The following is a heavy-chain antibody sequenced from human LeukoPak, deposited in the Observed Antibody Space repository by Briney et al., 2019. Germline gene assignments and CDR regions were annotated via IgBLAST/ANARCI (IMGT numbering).Heavy chain of an antibody. V-gene: IGHV3-66*02. D-gene: IGHD6-13*01. CDR1: GFTVSSNY. CDR2: IYSGGST. Sequence: PGGSLRLSGAASGFTVSSNYMSWVRQAPGKGLEWVSVIYSGGSTYYADSVKGRFTISRDNSKNTLYLQMNSLRAEDTAVYYCARVGYSRSWYYYFDYWGQGTLVTVSS. J-gene: IGHJ4*02. CDR3: ARVGYSRSWYYYFDY.